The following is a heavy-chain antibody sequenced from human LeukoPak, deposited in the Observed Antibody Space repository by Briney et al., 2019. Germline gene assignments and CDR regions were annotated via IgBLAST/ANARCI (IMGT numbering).Heavy chain of an antibody. CDR1: GFTFSSYA. Sequence: GGSLRLSCAASGFTFSSYAMSWVRQAPGKGLEWVSAISGSGGSTYYADSVKGRFTISRDNPKNTLYLQMNSLRAEDTAVYYCAKDSIQLWLTSLIFDYWGQGTLVTVSS. V-gene: IGHV3-23*01. CDR2: ISGSGGST. J-gene: IGHJ4*02. CDR3: AKDSIQLWLTSLIFDY. D-gene: IGHD5-18*01.